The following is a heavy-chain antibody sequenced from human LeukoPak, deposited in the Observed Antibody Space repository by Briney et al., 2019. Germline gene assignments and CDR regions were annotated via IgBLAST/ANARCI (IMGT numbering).Heavy chain of an antibody. CDR2: INHSGST. V-gene: IGHV4-34*01. J-gene: IGHJ6*02. CDR1: GGSFSGYY. D-gene: IGHD3-3*01. CDR3: ARGVKNWSGYSHYYYGMDV. Sequence: PSETLSLTCAVYGGSFSGYYWSWIRQPPGKGLEWIGEINHSGSTNYNPSLKSRVTISVDTSKNQFSLKLSSVTAADTAVYYCARGVKNWSGYSHYYYGMDVWGQGTTVTVSS.